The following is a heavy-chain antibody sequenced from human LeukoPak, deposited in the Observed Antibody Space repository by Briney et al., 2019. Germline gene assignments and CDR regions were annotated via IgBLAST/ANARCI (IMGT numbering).Heavy chain of an antibody. CDR2: IIPIFGIA. CDR3: ARAPRGSSWYGPTAYYYYGIDV. J-gene: IGHJ6*04. D-gene: IGHD6-13*01. CDR1: GGTFSSYA. V-gene: IGHV1-69*13. Sequence: GASVKVSCKASGGTFSSYAISWVRQAPGQGLEWMGGIIPIFGIANYAQKFQGRVTITADESTSTAYMELSSLRSEDTAVYYCARAPRGSSWYGPTAYYYYGIDVWGKGTTVTVSS.